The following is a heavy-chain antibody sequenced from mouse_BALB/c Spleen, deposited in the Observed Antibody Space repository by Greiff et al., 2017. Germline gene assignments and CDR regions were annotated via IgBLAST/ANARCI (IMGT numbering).Heavy chain of an antibody. J-gene: IGHJ1*01. CDR2: ISSGGSYT. CDR1: GFTFSSYG. V-gene: IGHV5-6*03. CDR3: ARPYFTTTATYWYIEV. D-gene: IGHD1-2*01. Sequence: EVKLMESGGGLVKPGGSLKLSCAASGFTFSSYGMSWVRQTPDKRLEWVATISSGGSYTYYPDSVKGRFTISRDNAKNTLYLQMSSLKSEDTAMYYCARPYFTTTATYWYIEVWGAGTTGTVSS.